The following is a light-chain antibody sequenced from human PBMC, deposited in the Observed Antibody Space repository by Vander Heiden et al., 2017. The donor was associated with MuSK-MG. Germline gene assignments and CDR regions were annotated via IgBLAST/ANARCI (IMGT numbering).Light chain of an antibody. CDR3: QQRSNRPPT. CDR1: QSVSSY. V-gene: IGKV3-11*01. J-gene: IGKJ5*01. Sequence: DIVLTQSPATLSLSPGERATLSCRASQSVSSYLAWYQKKPGQAPRLLIYDASNRATGIPARFSGSGSGTDFTLTISSLEPEDFAVYYCQQRSNRPPTFGQGTRLEIK. CDR2: DAS.